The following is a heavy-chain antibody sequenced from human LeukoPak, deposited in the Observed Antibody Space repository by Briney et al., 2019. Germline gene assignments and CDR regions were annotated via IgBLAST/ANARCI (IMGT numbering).Heavy chain of an antibody. Sequence: GGSLRLACAASGFTFGTYAMNWVRQAPGKGLEWVSYISSSSSTIYFPDSVKGRFTISRDNAKNSLYLQMNGLRDEDTAVYYCARDAGSGYFDYWGQGTLVTVSS. J-gene: IGHJ4*02. CDR2: ISSSSSTI. D-gene: IGHD6-19*01. CDR1: GFTFGTYA. V-gene: IGHV3-48*02. CDR3: ARDAGSGYFDY.